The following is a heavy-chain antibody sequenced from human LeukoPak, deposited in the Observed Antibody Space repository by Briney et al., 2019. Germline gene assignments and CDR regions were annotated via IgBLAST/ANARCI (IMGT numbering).Heavy chain of an antibody. D-gene: IGHD2-2*01. J-gene: IGHJ5*02. CDR3: ARGGIVVVPAAKNWFDP. Sequence: ASAKVSCKASGYTFTSYGISWVRQAPGQGLEWMGWISAYNGNTNYAQKLQGRVTMTTDTSTSTAYMELRSLRSDDTAVYYCARGGIVVVPAAKNWFDPWGQGTLVTVSS. CDR1: GYTFTSYG. CDR2: ISAYNGNT. V-gene: IGHV1-18*01.